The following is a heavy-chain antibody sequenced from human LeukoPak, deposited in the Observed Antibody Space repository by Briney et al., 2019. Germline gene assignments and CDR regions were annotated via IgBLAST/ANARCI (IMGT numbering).Heavy chain of an antibody. Sequence: GGSLRLSCAASGFTISSNYMTWVRQAPRKGLEWVSVIYGGGRTDYAESVKGRFTISRDNSKNTLYFQMNSPRVEDTAVYYCATDYYDGSGDYTPGILDVWGQGTTVTVSS. D-gene: IGHD3-22*01. V-gene: IGHV3-66*01. CDR1: GFTISSNY. CDR2: IYGGGRT. J-gene: IGHJ6*02. CDR3: ATDYYDGSGDYTPGILDV.